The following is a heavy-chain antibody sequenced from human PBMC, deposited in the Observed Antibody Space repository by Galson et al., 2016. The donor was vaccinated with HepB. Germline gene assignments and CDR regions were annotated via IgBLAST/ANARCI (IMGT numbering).Heavy chain of an antibody. J-gene: IGHJ6*02. D-gene: IGHD6-13*01. Sequence: SVKVSCKASGYMFSNYGITWVRQAPGQGFEWMGWINPYNGYTSYVQKLQGRVTMTTDTSTSTVYMQLSSLRSDDTAVYYCAAALDDYYYGMDVWGQGTTVTVSS. CDR1: GYMFSNYG. CDR2: INPYNGYT. CDR3: AAALDDYYYGMDV. V-gene: IGHV1-18*01.